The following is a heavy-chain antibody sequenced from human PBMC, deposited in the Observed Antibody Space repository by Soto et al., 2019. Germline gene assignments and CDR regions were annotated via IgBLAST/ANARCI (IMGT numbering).Heavy chain of an antibody. CDR2: ISYDGSNK. J-gene: IGHJ6*02. Sequence: SLRLSCAASGFTFSSYAMHWVRQAPGKGLEWVAVISYDGSNKYYADSVKGRFTISRDNSKNTLYLQMNSLRAEDTAVYYCARDNGSGTTSFLVLNYYYYGMDVWGQRTQVTVSS. V-gene: IGHV3-30-3*01. CDR3: ARDNGSGTTSFLVLNYYYYGMDV. CDR1: GFTFSSYA. D-gene: IGHD1-7*01.